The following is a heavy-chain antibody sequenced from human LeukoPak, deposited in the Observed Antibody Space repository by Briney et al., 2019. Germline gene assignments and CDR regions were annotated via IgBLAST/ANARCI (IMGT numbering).Heavy chain of an antibody. D-gene: IGHD3-22*01. CDR1: GFTFSSYE. CDR3: ARARYDSSGYPPFFDY. J-gene: IGHJ4*02. V-gene: IGHV3-48*03. CDR2: ISSSGSTI. Sequence: GGSLRLSCAASGFTFSSYEMNWVRQAPGKGLEWVSYISSSGSTIYYADSVKGRFTISRDNAKNSLYLQMNSLRAEDTAVYYCARARYDSSGYPPFFDYWGQGALVTVSS.